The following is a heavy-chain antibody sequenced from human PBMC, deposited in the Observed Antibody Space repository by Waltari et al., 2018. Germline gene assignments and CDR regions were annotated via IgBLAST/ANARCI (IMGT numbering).Heavy chain of an antibody. Sequence: QVHLVQSGAEVKKPGSSVKVSCTVFGGTFSRNAISWVRQAPGQGLEWMGGIIPILDMSNRAQKFQGRVTITADKSTSTVYMELSSLRYEDTAVYYCAREKTTYCGGDCHSNWLDPWGQGTLVTVSS. CDR2: IIPILDMS. CDR1: GGTFSRNA. CDR3: AREKTTYCGGDCHSNWLDP. J-gene: IGHJ5*02. D-gene: IGHD2-21*02. V-gene: IGHV1-69*10.